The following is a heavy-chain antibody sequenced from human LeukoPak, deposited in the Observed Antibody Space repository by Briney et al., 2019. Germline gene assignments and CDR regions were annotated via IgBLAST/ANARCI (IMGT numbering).Heavy chain of an antibody. CDR1: VYTFTGYY. CDR2: INPNSGGT. Sequence: ASVTVSCKASVYTFTGYYMHWVRQAPGQGLEWMGWINPNSGGTNYAQKFQGRVTMTRDTSISTAYMELSRLRSDDTAVYYCARGNYYDSSGTLDYWGQGTLVTVSS. J-gene: IGHJ4*02. D-gene: IGHD3-22*01. V-gene: IGHV1-2*02. CDR3: ARGNYYDSSGTLDY.